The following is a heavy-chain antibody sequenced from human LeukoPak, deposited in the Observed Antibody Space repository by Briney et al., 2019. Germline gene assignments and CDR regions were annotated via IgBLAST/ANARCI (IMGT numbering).Heavy chain of an antibody. Sequence: PSETLSLTCAVYVGSFSDYYWNWIRQPPGKGLEWIGEMHHSGSTNYNPSLKSRVTIPVDTSKNQFSLRLRSVTAADTAVYYCAREITYYYDSSGYQNRWFDPWGQGTLVTVSS. CDR2: MHHSGST. J-gene: IGHJ5*02. V-gene: IGHV4-34*01. D-gene: IGHD3-22*01. CDR1: VGSFSDYY. CDR3: AREITYYYDSSGYQNRWFDP.